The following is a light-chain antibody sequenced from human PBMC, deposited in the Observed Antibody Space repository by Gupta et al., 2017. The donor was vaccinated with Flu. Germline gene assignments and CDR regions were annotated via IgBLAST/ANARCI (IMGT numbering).Light chain of an antibody. Sequence: SYELTHPLSASVAPGQTASITCSGDKLGDKYVRWYQQKPGQSPIRVIYKDNKRPSGIPDRFSGSNYGNKATLTISGAQAMDEADYYCRGSESSPFVFGGGTKLTVL. CDR1: KLGDKY. V-gene: IGLV3-1*01. CDR3: RGSESSPFV. J-gene: IGLJ2*01. CDR2: KDN.